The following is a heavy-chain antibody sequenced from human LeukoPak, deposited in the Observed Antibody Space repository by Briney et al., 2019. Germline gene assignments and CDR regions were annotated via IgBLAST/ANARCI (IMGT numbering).Heavy chain of an antibody. D-gene: IGHD6-6*01. CDR1: GFTFSSYG. V-gene: IGHV3-30*19. J-gene: IGHJ4*02. CDR2: IWYDESNK. CDR3: ARVVVSSSSDYFDY. Sequence: SGGSLRLSCAASGFTFSSYGMHWVRQAPGKGLEWVAVIWYDESNKYYADSVKGRFTISRDNSKKTLYLQMNSLRDEDTAIYYCARVVVSSSSDYFDYWGQGTLVIVSS.